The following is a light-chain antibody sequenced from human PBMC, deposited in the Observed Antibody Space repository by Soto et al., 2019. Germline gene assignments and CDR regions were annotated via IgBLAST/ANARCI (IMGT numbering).Light chain of an antibody. CDR3: QQYGSSPPWT. V-gene: IGKV3-20*01. CDR1: QSVTSSY. J-gene: IGKJ1*01. Sequence: EIVLTQAPGTLSLSPGEGATLSCRASQSVTSSYLAWYRQKPGQAPRLLIYGASSRATGIPDRFSGSGSGTDFTLTISRLEPEDFAVYYCQQYGSSPPWTFGQGTKVDIK. CDR2: GAS.